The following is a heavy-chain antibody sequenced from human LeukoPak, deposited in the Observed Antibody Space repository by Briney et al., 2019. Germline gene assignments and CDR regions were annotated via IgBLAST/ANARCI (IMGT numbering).Heavy chain of an antibody. CDR3: ARSRKKWELLDFDY. D-gene: IGHD1-26*01. V-gene: IGHV3-7*01. Sequence: PGGSLGLSCAASGFTFSSYWMSWVRQAPGKGLEWVANIKQDGSEKYYVESVKGRFTISRDNAKNSLYLQMNSLRAEDTAVYYCARSRKKWELLDFDYWGQGTLVTVSS. CDR2: IKQDGSEK. CDR1: GFTFSSYW. J-gene: IGHJ4*02.